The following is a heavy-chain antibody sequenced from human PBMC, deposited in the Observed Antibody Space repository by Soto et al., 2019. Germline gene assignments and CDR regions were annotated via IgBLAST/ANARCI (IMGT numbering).Heavy chain of an antibody. CDR2: ISSSSSYI. Sequence: EVQLVESGGGLVKPGGSLRLSCAASGFTFSSYSMNWVRQAPGKGLEWVSSISSSSSYIYYADSVKGRFTISRDNAKNSLYLQMNSLRAEDTAVYYCARLRRQDYYDILPGLTVDYWGQGTLVTVSS. CDR1: GFTFSSYS. J-gene: IGHJ4*02. D-gene: IGHD3-9*01. CDR3: ARLRRQDYYDILPGLTVDY. V-gene: IGHV3-21*01.